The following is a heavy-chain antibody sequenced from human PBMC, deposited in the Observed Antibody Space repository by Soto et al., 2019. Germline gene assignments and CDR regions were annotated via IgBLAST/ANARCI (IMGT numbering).Heavy chain of an antibody. CDR1: GGTFSSYA. Sequence: QVQLVQSGAEVKKPGSSVKVSCKASGGTFSSYAISWVRQAPGQGLEWMGGIIPIFGTANYAQKFQGRVTITADESTSTAYMELSSLRSEDTAVYYCERPFGYSYDLYYYGMDVWGQGTTVTVSS. J-gene: IGHJ6*02. CDR2: IIPIFGTA. CDR3: ERPFGYSYDLYYYGMDV. V-gene: IGHV1-69*12. D-gene: IGHD5-18*01.